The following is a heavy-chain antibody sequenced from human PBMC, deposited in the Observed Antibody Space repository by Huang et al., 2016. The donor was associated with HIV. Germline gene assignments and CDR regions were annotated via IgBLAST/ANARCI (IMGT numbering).Heavy chain of an antibody. V-gene: IGHV1-8*02. Sequence: QVHLVQSGAEVKKPGASVKVSCKASGYTFTNYDITWVRQAPGRGLEWMGWMNPNTGNTGFEQSFQGRVTMSRKTSITTAYMELTSLTSEDTAVYYCARSAYGDLDYWGLGTLVIVSS. CDR3: ARSAYGDLDY. CDR1: GYTFTNYD. CDR2: MNPNTGNT. J-gene: IGHJ4*02. D-gene: IGHD4-17*01.